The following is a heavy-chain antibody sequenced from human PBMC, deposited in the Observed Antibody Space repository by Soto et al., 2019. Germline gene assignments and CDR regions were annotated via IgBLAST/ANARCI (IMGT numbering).Heavy chain of an antibody. Sequence: TSETLSLTCTVSGGSISSYYWSWIRQPPGKGLEWIGYIYYSGSTNYNPSLKSRVTISVDTSKNQFPLKLSSVTAADTAVYYCAADGHGYYYYGMDVWGQGTTVTVSS. V-gene: IGHV4-59*01. CDR2: IYYSGST. J-gene: IGHJ6*02. CDR3: AADGHGYYYYGMDV. CDR1: GGSISSYY.